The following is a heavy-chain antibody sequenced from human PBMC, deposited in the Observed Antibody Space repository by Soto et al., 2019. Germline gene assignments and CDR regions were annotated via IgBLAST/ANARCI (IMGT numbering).Heavy chain of an antibody. CDR3: ARWVSGSPDN. V-gene: IGHV3-72*01. Sequence: GGSLRLSCAASGFALSDHYMDWVRQAPGKGLEWVGRTKNKANRYTTEYAASVNGRFTISRDDSKNSLYLQMNSLKTEDTAVYYCARWVSGSPDNWGQGTLVTVSS. D-gene: IGHD1-26*01. J-gene: IGHJ4*02. CDR1: GFALSDHY. CDR2: TKNKANRYTT.